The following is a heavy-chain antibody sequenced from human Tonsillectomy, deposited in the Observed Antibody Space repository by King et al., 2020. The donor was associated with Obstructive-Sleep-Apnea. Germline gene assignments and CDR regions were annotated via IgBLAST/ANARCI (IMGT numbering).Heavy chain of an antibody. V-gene: IGHV4-39*07. Sequence: QLQESGPGLVKPSETLSLTCTVSGCSISSSTHYWGWIRQPPGKGLEWIGSIYYSGSTYYKSSLKSRVTISIDTSKNQFSLKVKSVTAEDTAVYYWAREDYGDKTFDYWGQGTLVSVSS. CDR1: GCSISSSTHY. CDR2: IYYSGST. J-gene: IGHJ4*02. CDR3: AREDYGDKTFDY. D-gene: IGHD4-23*01.